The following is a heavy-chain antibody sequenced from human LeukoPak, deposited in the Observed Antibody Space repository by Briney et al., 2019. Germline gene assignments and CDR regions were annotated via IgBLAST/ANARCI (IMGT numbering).Heavy chain of an antibody. V-gene: IGHV3-49*04. CDR1: GFTFGAHS. CDR2: IRGKAYGGAT. CDR3: ICLTDPFDY. Sequence: GGSLRLSCTGSGFTFGAHSMAWVRQAPGKGPEWVGFIRGKAYGGATGYTAFVKGRFTISRDDSKSIVYLQMNSLRTEDTAVYYCICLTDPFDYWGQGSLVTVSS. J-gene: IGHJ4*02.